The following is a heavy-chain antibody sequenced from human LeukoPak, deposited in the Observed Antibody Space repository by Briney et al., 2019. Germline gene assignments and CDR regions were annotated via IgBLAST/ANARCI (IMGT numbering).Heavy chain of an antibody. Sequence: KPSETLSLTCVLYGGSSSGYYWSWIRQPPGKGLEWIGEINHSGSTNYNPSLKSRVTISVDKSKNQFSLKLSSVTAADTAVYYCARLKGSGWLEYFQHWGQGTLVTVSS. J-gene: IGHJ1*01. CDR1: GGSSSGYY. D-gene: IGHD6-19*01. CDR3: ARLKGSGWLEYFQH. CDR2: INHSGST. V-gene: IGHV4-34*01.